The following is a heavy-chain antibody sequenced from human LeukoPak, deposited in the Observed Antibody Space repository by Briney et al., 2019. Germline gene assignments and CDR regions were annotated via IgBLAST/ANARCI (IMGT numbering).Heavy chain of an antibody. CDR1: GLTVSSNY. CDR2: IYSGGST. V-gene: IGHV3-53*01. D-gene: IGHD4-17*01. Sequence: GGSLRLSCAVSGLTVSSNYMSWVRQAPGKGLEWVSVIYSGGSTYYADSVKGRFTISRDNSKNTLYLQMNSLRAEDTAVYYCARGVYGDSPKYWGQGTLVTVSS. J-gene: IGHJ4*02. CDR3: ARGVYGDSPKY.